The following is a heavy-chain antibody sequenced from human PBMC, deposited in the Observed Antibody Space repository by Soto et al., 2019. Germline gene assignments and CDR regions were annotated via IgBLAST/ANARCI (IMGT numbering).Heavy chain of an antibody. J-gene: IGHJ6*02. Sequence: ASVKVSCKASGYTFTGYYMHWGRQAPGQRLEGMGWINPNSGGTNYAQKFQGWVTMTRDTSISTAYMELSRLRSDDTAVYYCARDLHITMVRGVYNYYYYGMDVWGQGTTVTVSS. V-gene: IGHV1-2*04. CDR3: ARDLHITMVRGVYNYYYYGMDV. D-gene: IGHD3-10*01. CDR1: GYTFTGYY. CDR2: INPNSGGT.